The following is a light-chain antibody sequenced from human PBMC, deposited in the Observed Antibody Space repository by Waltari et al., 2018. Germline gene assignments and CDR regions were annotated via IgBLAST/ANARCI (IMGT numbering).Light chain of an antibody. CDR2: GAS. V-gene: IGKV3-20*01. CDR3: QHYVSLPAT. CDR1: QSVSRS. Sequence: IVLTQSPGPRSLSPGERATLSCRASQSVSRSLAWYQQKPGQAPKLLIYGASTRATGIPDRFTGSGSGTDFSLTISSLEPEDFAIYFCQHYVSLPATFGQGTKVEIK. J-gene: IGKJ1*01.